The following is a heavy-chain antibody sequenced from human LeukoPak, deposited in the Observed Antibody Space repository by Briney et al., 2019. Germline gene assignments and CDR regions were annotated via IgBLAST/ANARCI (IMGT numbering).Heavy chain of an antibody. CDR1: GYTFTGYY. D-gene: IGHD2-15*01. CDR2: INPNSGGT. CDR3: ARDIGYCSGGSCYPSDY. J-gene: IGHJ4*02. V-gene: IGHV1-2*02. Sequence: GASVKVSCKASGYTFTGYYMHWVRQAPGQGLEWMGWINPNSGGTNYAQKFQGRVTMTRDTSISTAYMELSRLRSDDTAVYYCARDIGYCSGGSCYPSDYWGQGTLVTVSS.